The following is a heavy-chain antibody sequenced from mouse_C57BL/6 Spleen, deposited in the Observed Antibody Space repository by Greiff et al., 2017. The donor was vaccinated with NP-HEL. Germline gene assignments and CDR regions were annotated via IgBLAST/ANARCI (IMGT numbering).Heavy chain of an antibody. V-gene: IGHV1-15*01. D-gene: IGHD1-1*01. CDR2: IDPETGGT. Sequence: VQLRQSGAELVRPGASVTLSCKASGYTFTDYEMHWVKQTPVHGLEWIGAIDPETGGTAYNQKFKGKAILTADKSSSTAYMELRSLTSEDSAVYYCTRLYYFGRAGYYFDYWGQGTTLTVSS. CDR1: GYTFTDYE. J-gene: IGHJ2*01. CDR3: TRLYYFGRAGYYFDY.